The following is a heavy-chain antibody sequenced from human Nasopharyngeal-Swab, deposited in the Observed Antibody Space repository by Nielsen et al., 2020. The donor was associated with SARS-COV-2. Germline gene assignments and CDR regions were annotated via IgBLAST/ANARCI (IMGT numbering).Heavy chain of an antibody. Sequence: GESLKISCAASGFTFRNFAMNWVRQAPGKGLEWVSGISSSDGRTYYADSVKGRFTISRDNSRGALFLQMSSLRAEDTATFYCAKGLGHYYYIDVWGKGTTVTVSS. CDR1: GFTFRNFA. CDR2: ISSSDGRT. V-gene: IGHV3-23*01. CDR3: AKGLGHYYYIDV. J-gene: IGHJ6*03.